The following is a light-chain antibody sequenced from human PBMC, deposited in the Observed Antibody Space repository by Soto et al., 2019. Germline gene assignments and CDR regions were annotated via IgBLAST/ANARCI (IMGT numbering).Light chain of an antibody. CDR3: QQYNNWPALT. CDR1: QSVSSN. CDR2: GAS. V-gene: IGKV3-15*01. J-gene: IGKJ4*01. Sequence: EIMMTQSPGTLSVSPGEGATLSCTASQSVSSNLAWYQQKPGQAPRLLIYGASTRATGIPARFSGSGSGTEFTLTISSLQSEDFAVYYCQQYNNWPALTFGGGTKVEIK.